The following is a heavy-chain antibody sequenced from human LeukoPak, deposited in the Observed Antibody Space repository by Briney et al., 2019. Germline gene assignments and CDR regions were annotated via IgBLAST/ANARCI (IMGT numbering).Heavy chain of an antibody. V-gene: IGHV4-39*02. CDR3: ARDVVEYSSSYSYYYGMDV. CDR1: GGSISGSSYY. CDR2: IYYSGST. D-gene: IGHD6-6*01. J-gene: IGHJ6*02. Sequence: SETLSLTCTVSGGSISGSSYYWGWIRQPPGKGLEWIGSIYYSGSTYYNPSLKSRATISVDTSKNQFSLKLSSVTAADTAVYYCARDVVEYSSSYSYYYGMDVWGQGTTVTVSS.